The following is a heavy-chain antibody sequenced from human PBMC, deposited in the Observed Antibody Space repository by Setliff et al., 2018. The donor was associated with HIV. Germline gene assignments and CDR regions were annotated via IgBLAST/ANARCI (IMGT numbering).Heavy chain of an antibody. CDR1: GGSFSDYY. CDR3: ARASPKYYDTSGYYSVAFDI. Sequence: PSETLSLTCAVYGGSFSDYYWSWIRQPAGKGLEWIGRIYTSGSTNYNPSLKSRVTISVDTSKNQFSLKLSSVTAADTAVYYCARASPKYYDTSGYYSVAFDIWGQGTMVTVSS. D-gene: IGHD3-22*01. CDR2: IYTSGST. J-gene: IGHJ3*02. V-gene: IGHV4-59*10.